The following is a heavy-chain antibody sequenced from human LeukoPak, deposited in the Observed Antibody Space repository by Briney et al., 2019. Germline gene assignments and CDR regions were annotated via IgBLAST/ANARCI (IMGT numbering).Heavy chain of an antibody. CDR1: GYSISSGYY. J-gene: IGHJ3*02. CDR2: IYHSGST. D-gene: IGHD3-10*01. Sequence: SETLSLTCTVSGYSISSGYYWGWIRPPPGKGLEWIGSIYHSGSTYYNPSLKRRVTISVDTSKNQFSLKLSSVTAADTAVYYCAAVLLWFGELSDDAFDIWGQGTMVTVSS. CDR3: AAVLLWFGELSDDAFDI. V-gene: IGHV4-38-2*02.